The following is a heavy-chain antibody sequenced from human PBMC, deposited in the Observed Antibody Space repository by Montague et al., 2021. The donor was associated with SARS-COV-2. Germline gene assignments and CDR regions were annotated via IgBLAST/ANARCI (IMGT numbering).Heavy chain of an antibody. D-gene: IGHD6-19*01. J-gene: IGHJ6*02. CDR2: IYYSGST. CDR1: GGSISSGGYY. CDR3: ARGGSYSSGWYGVDYYYGFDV. V-gene: IGHV4-31*03. Sequence: TLSLTCTVSGGSISSGGYYWSWIRQHPGKGLEWIGYIYYSGSTYYNPSLKSRVTISVDTSKNQFSLKLSSVTAADTAVYYCARGGSYSSGWYGVDYYYGFDVWGQGTTVTVSS.